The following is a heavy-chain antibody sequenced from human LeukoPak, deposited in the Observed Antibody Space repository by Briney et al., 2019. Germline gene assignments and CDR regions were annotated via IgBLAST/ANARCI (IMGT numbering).Heavy chain of an antibody. J-gene: IGHJ6*02. CDR3: ARGVSGAYGMDV. V-gene: IGHV3-21*01. Sequence: GGSLRLSCAASGFTFSSYSMNWVRQAPEKGLEWVSSISSSSSYIYYADSVKGRFTISRDNAKNSLYLQMNSLRAEDTAVYYCARGVSGAYGMDVWGQGTTVTVSS. CDR2: ISSSSSYI. CDR1: GFTFSSYS. D-gene: IGHD3-16*01.